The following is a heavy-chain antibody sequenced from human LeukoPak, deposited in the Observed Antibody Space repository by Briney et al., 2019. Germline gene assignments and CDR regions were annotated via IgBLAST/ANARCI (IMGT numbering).Heavy chain of an antibody. J-gene: IGHJ5*02. D-gene: IGHD2-2*01. CDR2: IKSKTDGGTT. CDR3: TTYHCSSTSCYLWSWFDP. Sequence: GGSLRLSCAASGFTFSNAWMSWVRQAPGKGLEWVGRIKSKTDGGTTDYAAPVKGRFTISRDDSKNTLYLQMNSLKTEDTAVYYCTTYHCSSTSCYLWSWFDPWGQGTLVTVSS. CDR1: GFTFSNAW. V-gene: IGHV3-15*01.